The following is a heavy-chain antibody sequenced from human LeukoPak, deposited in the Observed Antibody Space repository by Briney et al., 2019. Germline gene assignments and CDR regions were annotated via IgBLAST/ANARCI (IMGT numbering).Heavy chain of an antibody. CDR2: INPNSGGT. CDR3: ARGPIVLMVYAIPHFDY. J-gene: IGHJ4*02. Sequence: ASVKVSCKASGYTFTGYYMHWVRQAPGQGLEWMGRINPNSGGTNYAQKFQGRVTTTRDTSISTAYMELSRLRSDDTAVYYCARGPIVLMVYAIPHFDYWGQGTLVTVSS. CDR1: GYTFTGYY. V-gene: IGHV1-2*06. D-gene: IGHD2-8*01.